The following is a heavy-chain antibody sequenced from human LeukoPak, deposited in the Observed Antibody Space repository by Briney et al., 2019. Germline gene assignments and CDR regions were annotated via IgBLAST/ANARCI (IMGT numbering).Heavy chain of an antibody. CDR2: IKQDGSEK. CDR3: ARKGKPPYYYYGMDV. CDR1: GFTFSSYW. Sequence: GGSLRLSCAASGFTFSSYWMSWVRQAPGKGLEWVANIKQDGSEKYYVDSVKGRFTISRDNAKNSLYLQMNSLRAEDTAVYYCARKGKPPYYYYGMDVWGQGTTVTVSS. V-gene: IGHV3-7*01. J-gene: IGHJ6*02.